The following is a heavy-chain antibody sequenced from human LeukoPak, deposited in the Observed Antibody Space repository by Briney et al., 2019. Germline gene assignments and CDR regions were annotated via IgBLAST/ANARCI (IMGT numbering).Heavy chain of an antibody. CDR3: ASHEGYSSSAEVY. D-gene: IGHD6-13*01. CDR2: IGPSDAYT. CDR1: GYSFTSYW. J-gene: IGHJ4*02. Sequence: GEALKISCKGSGYSFTSYWISWVRQMPAKGVEGMGRIGPSDAYTNYGPSFQGHAITSYNTTIKTAQLQWSSLNASDTAMYCWASHEGYSSSAEVYWGQGTLVTVSS. V-gene: IGHV5-10-1*01.